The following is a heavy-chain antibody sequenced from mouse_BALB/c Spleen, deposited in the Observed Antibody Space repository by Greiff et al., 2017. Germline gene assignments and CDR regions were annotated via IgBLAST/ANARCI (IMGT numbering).Heavy chain of an antibody. CDR1: GFNIKDTY. V-gene: IGHV14-3*02. D-gene: IGHD1-1*01. CDR3: ARALYYGSSYAFAY. J-gene: IGHJ3*01. CDR2: IDPANGNT. Sequence: EVQLQQSGAELVKPGASVKLSCTASGFNIKDTYMHWVKQRPEQGLEWIGRIDPANGNTKYDPKFQGKATITADTSSNAAYLQLSSLTSEDTAVYYCARALYYGSSYAFAYWGQGTLVTVSA.